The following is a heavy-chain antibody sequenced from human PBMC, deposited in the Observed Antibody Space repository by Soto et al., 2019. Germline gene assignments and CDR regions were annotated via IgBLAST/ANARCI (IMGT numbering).Heavy chain of an antibody. Sequence: SETLSLTCSVSGASISSGGYYWNWIRQHPGKGLEWIGYIYYSGTTYYNPSLKSRVTISVDTSKNQFSLKLSSVTAADTAEYYCARLSLDYSGYRYYYYGMDVWGQGTTVT. CDR2: IYYSGTT. CDR1: GASISSGGYY. J-gene: IGHJ6*02. V-gene: IGHV4-31*03. CDR3: ARLSLDYSGYRYYYYGMDV. D-gene: IGHD3-22*01.